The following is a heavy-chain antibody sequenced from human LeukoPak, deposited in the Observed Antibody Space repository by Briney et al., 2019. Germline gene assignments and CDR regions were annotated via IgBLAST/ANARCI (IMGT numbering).Heavy chain of an antibody. D-gene: IGHD2-8*02. CDR2: MNPNSGNT. CDR1: GYTFTSYD. CDR3: ARGWCAIGIDY. Sequence: ASVTVSCTASGYTFTSYDINWVRQAPGQGLEWMGWMNPNSGNTPYTQKLQGRVTITTNTSTSTAYPELSSLRSEDTAVYNGARGWCAIGIDYWGQGTLVTVSS. J-gene: IGHJ4*02. V-gene: IGHV1-8*01.